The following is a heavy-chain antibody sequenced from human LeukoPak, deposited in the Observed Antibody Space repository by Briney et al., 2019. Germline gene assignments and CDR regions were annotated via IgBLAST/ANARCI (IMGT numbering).Heavy chain of an antibody. D-gene: IGHD4-23*01. V-gene: IGHV3-49*03. CDR3: TRVDYGGAPRRNY. Sequence: GGFLRLSCTASGFTFGDYSLSWFRQAAGKGLEWVSFIRSKTYGGTTRYAASVKGIFNISRDDSKSVAYLQMNSLKIDDTAVYYCTRVDYGGAPRRNYWGQGTLVTVSS. CDR2: IRSKTYGGTT. CDR1: GFTFGDYS. J-gene: IGHJ4*02.